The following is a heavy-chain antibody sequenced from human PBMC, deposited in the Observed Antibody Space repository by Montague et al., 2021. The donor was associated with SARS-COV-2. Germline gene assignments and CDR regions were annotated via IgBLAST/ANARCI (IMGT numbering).Heavy chain of an antibody. CDR2: TYYRSKWYH. D-gene: IGHD2-21*01. CDR1: GDSVSSNTAT. Sequence: CAISGDSVSSNTATWNWIRQSPSRGLEWLGRTYYRSKWYHDYAISLKSRITINPDTSKNQFSLKLSSVTAADTAVYYCARHIEEEGTYYYYYGMDVWGQGTTVTVSS. J-gene: IGHJ6*02. CDR3: ARHIEEEGTYYYYYGMDV. V-gene: IGHV6-1*01.